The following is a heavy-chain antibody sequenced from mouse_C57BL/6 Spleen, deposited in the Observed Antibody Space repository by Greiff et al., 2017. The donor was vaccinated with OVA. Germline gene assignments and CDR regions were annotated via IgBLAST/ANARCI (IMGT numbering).Heavy chain of an antibody. Sequence: EVMLVESGPELVKPGASVKMSCKASGYTFTDYNMHWVKQSHGKSLEWIGYINPNNGGTSYNQKFKGKATLTVNKSSSTAYMELRSLTSEDSAVYYCARYPSKGDAMDYWGQGTSVTVSS. V-gene: IGHV1-22*01. CDR3: ARYPSKGDAMDY. D-gene: IGHD1-3*01. CDR2: INPNNGGT. CDR1: GYTFTDYN. J-gene: IGHJ4*01.